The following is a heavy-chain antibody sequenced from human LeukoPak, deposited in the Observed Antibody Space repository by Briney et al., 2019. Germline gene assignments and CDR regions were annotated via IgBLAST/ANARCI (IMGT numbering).Heavy chain of an antibody. D-gene: IGHD6-6*01. J-gene: IGHJ4*02. CDR3: AKEDSSSSRYYFEY. CDR1: GFTFRTYA. Sequence: GGSLRLSCAASGFTFRTYAMSWVRQAPGKGLEWVSSISGGGGGTYYADSVKGRFTISRDNAKNTLYLQMNSLRAEDTAVYYCAKEDSSSSRYYFEYWGQGALVTVSS. V-gene: IGHV3-23*01. CDR2: ISGGGGGT.